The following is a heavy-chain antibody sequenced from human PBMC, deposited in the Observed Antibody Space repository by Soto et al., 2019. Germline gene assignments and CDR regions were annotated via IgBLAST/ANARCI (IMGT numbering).Heavy chain of an antibody. J-gene: IGHJ3*02. CDR1: GFTFSSYS. Sequence: ESGGGLVKPGGSLRLSCAASGFTFSSYSMNWVRQAPGKGLEWVSSISSSSSYIYYADSVKGRFTISRDNAKNSLYLQMNSLRAEDTAVYYCARYLRGYERDAFDIWGQGTMVTVSS. V-gene: IGHV3-21*01. D-gene: IGHD5-12*01. CDR3: ARYLRGYERDAFDI. CDR2: ISSSSSYI.